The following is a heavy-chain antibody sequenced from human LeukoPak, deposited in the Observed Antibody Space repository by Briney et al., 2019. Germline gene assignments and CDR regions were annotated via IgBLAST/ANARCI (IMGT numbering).Heavy chain of an antibody. J-gene: IGHJ5*02. Sequence: PSETLSLTCTVSGGSISSGGYYWSWIRQHPGKGLEWIGYIYYSGSTYYNPSLKSRVTISVDTSKNQFSLKLSSVTAADTAVYYCARGLTIFGVVTTFDPWGQGTLVTVSS. CDR2: IYYSGST. CDR1: GGSISSGGYY. D-gene: IGHD3-3*01. CDR3: ARGLTIFGVVTTFDP. V-gene: IGHV4-31*03.